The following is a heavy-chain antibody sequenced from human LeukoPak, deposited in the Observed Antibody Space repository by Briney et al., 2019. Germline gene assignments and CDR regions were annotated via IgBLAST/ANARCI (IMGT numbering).Heavy chain of an antibody. CDR3: ARDPGGLWGIDP. Sequence: SETLSLTCTVSGDSINSDGYYWSWIRQHPGKGLEWIGYIFNSGSTYYNPSLRSRVTISMDTSNNHFSLDLNSVTAADTAVYYCARDPGGLWGIDPWGQGTLVIVSS. D-gene: IGHD3-16*01. CDR1: GDSINSDGYY. CDR2: IFNSGST. V-gene: IGHV4-31*03. J-gene: IGHJ5*02.